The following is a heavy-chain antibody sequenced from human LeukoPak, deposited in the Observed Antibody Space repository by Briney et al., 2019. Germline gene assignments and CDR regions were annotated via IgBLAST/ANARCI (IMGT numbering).Heavy chain of an antibody. Sequence: GGSLRLSCAASGFTFSSYAMHWVRQAPGKGLEWVAVISYDGSNKYYADSVKGRFTISRDNSKNTLYLQMNSLRAEDTAVYYCARDRFVRYYYYYMDVWGKGTTVTVSS. CDR1: GFTFSSYA. J-gene: IGHJ6*03. V-gene: IGHV3-30-3*01. D-gene: IGHD6-6*01. CDR3: ARDRFVRYYYYYMDV. CDR2: ISYDGSNK.